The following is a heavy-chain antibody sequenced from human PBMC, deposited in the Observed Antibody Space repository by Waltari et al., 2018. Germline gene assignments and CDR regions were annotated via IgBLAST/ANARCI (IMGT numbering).Heavy chain of an antibody. Sequence: EVELVQSGAEVKKPGESLRISCKGSGYNFDHYWIGWGRQKHGGGLGWLGIISPSDPDTRYSPYLLGQVTMSVDKSISTVYLQRTSLQVADSAIYYCARHVKGGGGGGYIEHWGQGTQVTVSS. V-gene: IGHV5-51*01. CDR3: ARHVKGGGGGGYIEH. CDR1: GYNFDHYW. CDR2: ISPSDPDT. J-gene: IGHJ1*01. D-gene: IGHD5-12*01.